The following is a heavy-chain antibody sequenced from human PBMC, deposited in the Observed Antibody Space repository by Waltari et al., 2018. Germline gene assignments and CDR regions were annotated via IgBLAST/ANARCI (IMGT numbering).Heavy chain of an antibody. CDR1: NGSLNNYF. J-gene: IGHJ3*02. D-gene: IGHD2-15*01. CDR3: ARRGDWLPLDAFDI. Sequence: QVHLQQWGAGLLKPSKTLSLTCGGNNGSLNNYFWNWIRQSPGKGLEWIGEINPSGVTNYNPSLKSRVTISIDTSKNQVSLKLSSVTAADTAVYYCARRGDWLPLDAFDIWGQGTVVTVSS. CDR2: INPSGVT. V-gene: IGHV4-34*01.